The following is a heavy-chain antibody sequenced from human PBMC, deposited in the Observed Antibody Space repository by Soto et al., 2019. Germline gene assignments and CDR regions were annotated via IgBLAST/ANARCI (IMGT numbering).Heavy chain of an antibody. CDR1: GFTFSSYA. V-gene: IGHV3-23*01. D-gene: IGHD3-10*01. CDR2: ISGSGGST. Sequence: GGSLRLSCAASGFTFSSYAMSWVRQAPGKGLEWVSAISGSGGSTYYADSVKGRFTISRDNSKNTLYLQMNSLRAEDTAVYYCAKGGDGSGSYEDYYGMDVWGQGTTVTVSS. J-gene: IGHJ6*02. CDR3: AKGGDGSGSYEDYYGMDV.